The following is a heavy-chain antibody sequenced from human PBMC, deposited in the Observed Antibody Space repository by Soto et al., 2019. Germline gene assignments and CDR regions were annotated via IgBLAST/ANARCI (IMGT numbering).Heavy chain of an antibody. CDR3: ARDFHHTYYDFWSGSKDAFDI. J-gene: IGHJ3*02. CDR1: GFTFSSYA. D-gene: IGHD3-3*01. Sequence: GGSLRLSCAASGFTFSSYAMHWVRQAPGKGLEWVAVISYDGSNKYYADSVKGRFTISRDNSKNTLYLQMSSLRAEDTAVYYCARDFHHTYYDFWSGSKDAFDIWGQGTMVTVSS. CDR2: ISYDGSNK. V-gene: IGHV3-30-3*01.